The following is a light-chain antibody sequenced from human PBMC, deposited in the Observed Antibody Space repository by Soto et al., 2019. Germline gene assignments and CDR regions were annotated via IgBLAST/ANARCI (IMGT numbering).Light chain of an antibody. V-gene: IGLV2-14*01. CDR3: SSYTSSSTVV. J-gene: IGLJ2*01. CDR2: DVS. CDR1: SSDVGGYNY. Sequence: QSALTRPASVSGSPGQSITISCTGTSSDVGGYNYVFWYQQHPGKAPKFLIYDVSNRPSGGSNRFSGFKSGNTASLTLSGLQAEDEADYYCSSYTSSSTVVFGGGTKLTVL.